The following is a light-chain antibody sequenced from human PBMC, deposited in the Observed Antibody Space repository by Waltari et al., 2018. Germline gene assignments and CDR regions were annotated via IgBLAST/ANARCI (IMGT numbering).Light chain of an antibody. J-gene: IGKJ1*01. Sequence: DILMTQTPLSLSVIPGQPASISCKSSQSLLFFNGKTYLYWILQKPGQPSQLLVYEASHRLSVVPDRFSGSGSGTDFTLKISRVEAEDVGVYYCMQSVHHPWTFGQGTKVEIK. CDR2: EAS. CDR1: QSLLFFNGKTY. V-gene: IGKV2D-29*01. CDR3: MQSVHHPWT.